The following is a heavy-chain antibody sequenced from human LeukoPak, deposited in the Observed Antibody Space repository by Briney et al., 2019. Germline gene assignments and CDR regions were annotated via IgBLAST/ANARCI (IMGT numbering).Heavy chain of an antibody. J-gene: IGHJ4*02. CDR3: ARDRGNDYNSYFFDY. CDR2: IKQDGREK. CDR1: GFTLSNAW. Sequence: PGGSLRLSCAASGFTLSNAWMNWVRQAPGKGLEWVANIKQDGREKYYVDSVKGRFTISRDNAKNSLYLQMNSLRAEDTAVYYCARDRGNDYNSYFFDYWGQGILVTVSS. V-gene: IGHV3-7*01. D-gene: IGHD5-24*01.